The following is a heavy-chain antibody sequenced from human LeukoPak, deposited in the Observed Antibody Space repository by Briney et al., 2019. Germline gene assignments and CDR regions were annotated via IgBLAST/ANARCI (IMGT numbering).Heavy chain of an antibody. J-gene: IGHJ4*02. V-gene: IGHV3-23*01. CDR1: GFTYSSYA. CDR2: ISGSGGST. D-gene: IGHD5-12*01. CDR3: ANSPWKVPTGY. Sequence: PGGSLRLXCAASGFTYSSYAMSWVRQAPGKGLEWVSAISGSGGSTYYADSVKGRFTISRDNSKNALYLQMNSLRAEDTAVYYCANSPWKVPTGYWGQGTLVTVSS.